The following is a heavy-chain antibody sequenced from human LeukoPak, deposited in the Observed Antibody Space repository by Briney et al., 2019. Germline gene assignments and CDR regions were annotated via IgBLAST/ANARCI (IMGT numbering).Heavy chain of an antibody. CDR1: GYTLTELS. CDR2: FDPEDGET. V-gene: IGHV1-24*01. CDR3: AAEAVRGESFGY. D-gene: IGHD4-23*01. J-gene: IGHJ4*02. Sequence: ASVKVSCKVSGYTLTELSMHWVRQAPGKGLEWMGGFDPEDGETMYAQKFQGRVTMTEDTSTDTAYMELSSLRSEDTAVYYCAAEAVRGESFGYWGQGTLVTVSS.